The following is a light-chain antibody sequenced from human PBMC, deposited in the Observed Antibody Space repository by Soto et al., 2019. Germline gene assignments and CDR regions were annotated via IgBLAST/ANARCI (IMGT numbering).Light chain of an antibody. J-gene: IGKJ1*01. CDR1: QGIRTY. Sequence: DIQMTQSPYSLSASVGDRVTITCRANQGIRTYLAWFQQKPGEAPKSLIYAASSLQSGVPSRFSGSGSGTHFTLTISGLQPEDFAVYYCQQYDSYPRTFGQGTKVDIK. V-gene: IGKV1-16*01. CDR2: AAS. CDR3: QQYDSYPRT.